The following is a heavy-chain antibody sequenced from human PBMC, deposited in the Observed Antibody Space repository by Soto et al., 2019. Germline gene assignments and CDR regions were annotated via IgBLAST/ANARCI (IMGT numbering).Heavy chain of an antibody. CDR1: GFTFSSYA. CDR3: ARDLSAGGGMDV. V-gene: IGHV3-30-3*01. CDR2: ISYDGSNK. D-gene: IGHD3-10*01. Sequence: QVQLVESGGGVVQPGRSLRLSCAASGFTFSSYAMHWVRQAPGKGLEWVAVISYDGSNKYYADSVKGRFTISRDNSKNTLYLQMNSLRAEDTAVYYCARDLSAGGGMDVWGQGTTVTVSS. J-gene: IGHJ6*02.